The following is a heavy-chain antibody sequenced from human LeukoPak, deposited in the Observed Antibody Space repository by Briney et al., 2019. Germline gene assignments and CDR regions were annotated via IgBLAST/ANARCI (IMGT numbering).Heavy chain of an antibody. CDR1: GYSISSGYY. Sequence: SETLSPTCVVSGYSISSGYYWGWVGQPPGKELEWIGNIYHSGSTYKNPSLKSRVTISLDTSKNQFSLKLSSVTAADTAMYYCARLSGAPVRHPIYHFDYWGQGTLVTVSS. V-gene: IGHV4-38-2*01. CDR2: IYHSGST. J-gene: IGHJ4*02. CDR3: ARLSGAPVRHPIYHFDY. D-gene: IGHD1-26*01.